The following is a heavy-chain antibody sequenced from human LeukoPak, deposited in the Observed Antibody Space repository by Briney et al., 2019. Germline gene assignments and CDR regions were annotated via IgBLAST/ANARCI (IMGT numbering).Heavy chain of an antibody. D-gene: IGHD2-2*01. CDR2: IYPGDSDT. CDR3: ARQWGDCSSTSCYSAY. Sequence: TPGESLKISCKGSGYSFASYWIAWVRQMPGKGLEWMGIIYPGDSDTRYSPSFRGQVTISADKSISTAYLQWSSLKASDTAIYYCARQWGDCSSTSCYSAYWGQGTLVTVSS. J-gene: IGHJ4*02. V-gene: IGHV5-51*01. CDR1: GYSFASYW.